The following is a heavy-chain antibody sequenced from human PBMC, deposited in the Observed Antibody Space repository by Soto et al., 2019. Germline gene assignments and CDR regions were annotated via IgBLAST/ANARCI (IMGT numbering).Heavy chain of an antibody. Sequence: EVQLVESGGGLVQPGGSLRLSCVASGFTFSTYWMHWVRQVPGKGLVWVSRINTDGSSTSYADSVKGRFTISRDNAKNTLYLQLNSLRAEDTAVYYCASEGGDFYYAMDVWGQGTTVTVSS. V-gene: IGHV3-74*01. CDR1: GFTFSTYW. J-gene: IGHJ6*02. D-gene: IGHD3-16*01. CDR2: INTDGSST. CDR3: ASEGGDFYYAMDV.